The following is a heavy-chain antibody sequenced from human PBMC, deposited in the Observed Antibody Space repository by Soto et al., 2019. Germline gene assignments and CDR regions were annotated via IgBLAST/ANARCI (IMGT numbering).Heavy chain of an antibody. D-gene: IGHD5-12*01. Sequence: QVQLVESGGGVVQPGRSLRLSCAASGFTFSSYGMHWVRQAPGKGLEWVAVIWYDGSNKYYADSVKGRFTISRDNSKNTLYLQMNSLRAEDTAVYYCARADVVVATIPLDYWGQGTLVTVSS. CDR1: GFTFSSYG. V-gene: IGHV3-33*01. CDR3: ARADVVVATIPLDY. J-gene: IGHJ4*02. CDR2: IWYDGSNK.